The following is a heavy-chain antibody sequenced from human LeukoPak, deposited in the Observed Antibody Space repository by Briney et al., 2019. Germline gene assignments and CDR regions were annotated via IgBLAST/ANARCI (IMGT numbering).Heavy chain of an antibody. CDR3: AKAPRSPYYYDSSGSLDY. D-gene: IGHD3-22*01. CDR2: IRYDGSNK. CDR1: GFTFSSYG. J-gene: IGHJ4*02. Sequence: GGSLRLSCAASGFTFSSYGMHWVRQAPGKGLEWVAFIRYDGSNKYYADSVKGRFTISRGNSKNTLYLQMNSLRAEDTAVYYCAKAPRSPYYYDSSGSLDYWGQGTLVTVSS. V-gene: IGHV3-30*02.